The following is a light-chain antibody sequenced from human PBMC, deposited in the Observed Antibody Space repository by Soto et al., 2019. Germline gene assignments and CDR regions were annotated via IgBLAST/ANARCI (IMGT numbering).Light chain of an antibody. J-gene: IGLJ1*01. Sequence: QSVLTQPASVSGSRGQSITISCTGTISDVGGYNYVSWYQQHPGKAPKRMIYDVTNRPSGVSNRFSGSKSGNTASLTISGLQAEDEADYYCSSYTGSNTLEVFGTGTKVTVL. CDR3: SSYTGSNTLEV. CDR1: ISDVGGYNY. V-gene: IGLV2-14*03. CDR2: DVT.